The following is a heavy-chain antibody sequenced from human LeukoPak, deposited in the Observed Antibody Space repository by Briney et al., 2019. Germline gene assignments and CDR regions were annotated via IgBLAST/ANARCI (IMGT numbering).Heavy chain of an antibody. CDR3: ARGYSSSTYYYYMDV. CDR1: GFTFSSYA. Sequence: PGGSLRLSCAASGFTFSSYAMSWVRQAPGKGLEWVSAISGSGGSTYYADSVKGRFTISRDNSKNTLYLQMNSLRAEDTAVYYCARGYSSSTYYYYMDVWGKGTTVTISS. CDR2: ISGSGGST. J-gene: IGHJ6*03. V-gene: IGHV3-23*01. D-gene: IGHD6-13*01.